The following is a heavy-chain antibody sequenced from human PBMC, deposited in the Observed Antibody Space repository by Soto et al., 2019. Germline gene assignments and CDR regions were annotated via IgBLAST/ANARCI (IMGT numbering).Heavy chain of an antibody. J-gene: IGHJ6*03. CDR3: SRQASDFWSGKPQYYMDV. CDR1: GFTFSGSA. CDR2: IRSKPNNYAT. V-gene: IGHV3-73*01. Sequence: EVQLVESGGGLVQPGGSLKLSCAASGFTFSGSAMHWVRQASGKGREWVGRIRSKPNNYATAYGASVKGRLTISRDDSKNTAYLQMNSLNTEDTAVYYCSRQASDFWSGKPQYYMDVWGKGTTVTVSS. D-gene: IGHD3-3*01.